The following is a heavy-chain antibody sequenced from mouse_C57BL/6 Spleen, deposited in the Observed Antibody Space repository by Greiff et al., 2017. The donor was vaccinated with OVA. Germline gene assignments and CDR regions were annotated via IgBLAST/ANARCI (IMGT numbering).Heavy chain of an antibody. D-gene: IGHD2-4*01. Sequence: QVQLKESGAELARPGASVKLSCKASGYTFTSYGISWVKQRTGQGLEWIGEIYPRSGNTYYNEKFKGKATLTADKSSSTAYMELRSLTSEDAAVYFCARFGDYDEEGSWDYWGQGTTLTVSS. CDR3: ARFGDYDEEGSWDY. J-gene: IGHJ2*01. V-gene: IGHV1-81*01. CDR1: GYTFTSYG. CDR2: IYPRSGNT.